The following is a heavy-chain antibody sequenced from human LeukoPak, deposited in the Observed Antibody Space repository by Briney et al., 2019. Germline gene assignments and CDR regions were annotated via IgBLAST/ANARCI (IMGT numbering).Heavy chain of an antibody. CDR2: ISYDGSNK. CDR3: AKVLGHMGDLDSSGYRFDY. J-gene: IGHJ4*02. Sequence: GGSLRLSCAASGFTFSSYGMHWVRQAPGKGLEWVAVISYDGSNKYYADSVKGRFTISRDNSKNTLYLQMNSLRAEDTAVYYCAKVLGHMGDLDSSGYRFDYWGQGTLVTVSS. V-gene: IGHV3-30*18. D-gene: IGHD3-22*01. CDR1: GFTFSSYG.